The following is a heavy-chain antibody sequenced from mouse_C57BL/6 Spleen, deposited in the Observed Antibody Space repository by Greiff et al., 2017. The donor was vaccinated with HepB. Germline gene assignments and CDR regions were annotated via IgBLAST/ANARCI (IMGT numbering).Heavy chain of an antibody. J-gene: IGHJ1*03. CDR2: IYPSDSET. CDR3: ARRHYGSSYGYFDV. Sequence: VQLQQSGAELVRPGSSVKLSCKASGYTFTSYWMDWVKQRPGQGLEWIGNIYPSDSETHYNQKFKDKATLTVDKSSSTAYMQLSSLTSEDSAVYYCARRHYGSSYGYFDVWGTGTTVTVSS. V-gene: IGHV1-61*01. CDR1: GYTFTSYW. D-gene: IGHD1-1*01.